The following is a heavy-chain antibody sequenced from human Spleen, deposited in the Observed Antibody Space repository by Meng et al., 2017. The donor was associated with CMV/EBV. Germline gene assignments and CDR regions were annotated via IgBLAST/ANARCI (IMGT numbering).Heavy chain of an antibody. D-gene: IGHD2-2*01. CDR2: IIPIFGTA. CDR3: ARDLGLYCSSTSCYSPRGAYYYYGMDV. CDR1: GGTFSSYA. Sequence: SVKVSCKASGGTFSSYAISWVRQAPGQGLEWMGGIIPIFGTANYAQKFQGRVTITTDESTSTAYMELSSLRSEDTAVYYCARDLGLYCSSTSCYSPRGAYYYYGMDVWGQGTTVTVSS. J-gene: IGHJ6*02. V-gene: IGHV1-69*05.